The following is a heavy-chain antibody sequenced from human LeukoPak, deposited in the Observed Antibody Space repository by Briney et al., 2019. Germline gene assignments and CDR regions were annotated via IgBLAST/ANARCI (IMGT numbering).Heavy chain of an antibody. CDR2: IIPIFGTA. CDR1: GGTFSSYA. CDR3: AKNTVTPSRTWYYFDS. V-gene: IGHV1-69*01. D-gene: IGHD4-11*01. Sequence: SVNVSCKASGGTFSSYAISWVRQAPGQGLEWMGGIIPIFGTANYAQKFQGRVTITADESTSTAYMELYSLRSDDTAVYYCAKNTVTPSRTWYYFDSWGQGTLVTVSS. J-gene: IGHJ4*02.